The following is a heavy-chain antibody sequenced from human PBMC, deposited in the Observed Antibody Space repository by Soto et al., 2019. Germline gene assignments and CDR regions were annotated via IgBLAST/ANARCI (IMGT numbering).Heavy chain of an antibody. CDR3: ARAHVDPTVLDY. V-gene: IGHV4-4*07. Sequence: SETLSLTCTVSGASMNSYHWSWIRQPAGKGLEWIGHIHSSGSTNYNPSLKSRVTMSVDTSKNQFSLRLMSLTAADTAVYYCARAHVDPTVLDYWGQGTLVTVSS. D-gene: IGHD4-17*01. CDR1: GASMNSYH. CDR2: IHSSGST. J-gene: IGHJ4*02.